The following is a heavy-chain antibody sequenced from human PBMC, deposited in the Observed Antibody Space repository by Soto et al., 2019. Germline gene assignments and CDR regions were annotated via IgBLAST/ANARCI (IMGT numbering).Heavy chain of an antibody. V-gene: IGHV3-15*01. D-gene: IGHD4-17*01. CDR1: GFTFSNAW. J-gene: IGHJ4*02. CDR3: TTLPYGDYEFDY. CDR2: IKSKTDGGTT. Sequence: GGSLRLSCAASGFTFSNAWMSWVRQAPGKGLEWVGRIKSKTDGGTTDYAAPVKGRFTISRDDSKNTLYLQMNSLKTEDTAVYYCTTLPYGDYEFDYWGQGTLVTVSS.